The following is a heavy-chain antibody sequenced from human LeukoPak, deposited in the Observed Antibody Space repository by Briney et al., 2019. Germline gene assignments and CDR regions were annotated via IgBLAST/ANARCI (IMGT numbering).Heavy chain of an antibody. D-gene: IGHD6-19*01. CDR3: AKGSSSGWPYFFDY. CDR2: ISSNGLNT. V-gene: IGHV3-64*04. CDR1: GFTFSIYA. Sequence: PGGSLRLSCSASGFTFSIYAMHWVRQAPGKGLEYVSAISSNGLNTYYADAVKGRFTISRDNSKTTLYLEMNSLRAEDTAVYYCAKGSSSGWPYFFDYWGQGTLVTVSS. J-gene: IGHJ4*02.